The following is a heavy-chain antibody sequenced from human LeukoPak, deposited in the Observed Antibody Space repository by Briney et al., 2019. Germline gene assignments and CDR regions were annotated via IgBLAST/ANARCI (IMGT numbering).Heavy chain of an antibody. CDR1: EFSVGSNY. V-gene: IGHV3-74*01. CDR3: ARVPRTVVGTKDAKYFQH. Sequence: GGSLRLSCAASEFSVGSNYMTWVRQAPGKGLVWVSRINSDGSSTNYADSVKGRFTISRDNAKNTLYLQMNSLRAEDTAVYYCARVPRTVVGTKDAKYFQHWGQGTLVTVSS. CDR2: INSDGSST. D-gene: IGHD6-19*01. J-gene: IGHJ1*01.